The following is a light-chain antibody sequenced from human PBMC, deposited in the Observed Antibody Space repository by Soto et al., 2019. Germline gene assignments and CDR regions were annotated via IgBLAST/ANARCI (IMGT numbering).Light chain of an antibody. J-gene: IGKJ3*01. V-gene: IGKV3-15*01. CDR2: GAS. CDR3: QQYDNLTLT. CDR1: QSVGSN. Sequence: EIVLIQSPATLSLSPGERATLSCRASQSVGSNLAWYQQKRGQAPRVXIFGASSRETGVPARFSGSGSGTEFTLTINSLQSEDFTVYFCQQYDNLTLTFGPGTQVDIK.